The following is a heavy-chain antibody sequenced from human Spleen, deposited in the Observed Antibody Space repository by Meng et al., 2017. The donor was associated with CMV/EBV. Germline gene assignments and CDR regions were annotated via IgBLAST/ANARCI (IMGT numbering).Heavy chain of an antibody. J-gene: IGHJ6*02. Sequence: GGSLRLSCAASGFIFSGSSMHWVRQASGKGLEWVGRIRSKANSYATTYAASVKGRFTISRDDSKNTAYLQMNSLRVEDTAVYYCAKGGNSEYGMDVWGQGTTVTVSS. CDR1: GFIFSGSS. CDR2: IRSKANSYAT. CDR3: AKGGNSEYGMDV. V-gene: IGHV3-73*01. D-gene: IGHD4-23*01.